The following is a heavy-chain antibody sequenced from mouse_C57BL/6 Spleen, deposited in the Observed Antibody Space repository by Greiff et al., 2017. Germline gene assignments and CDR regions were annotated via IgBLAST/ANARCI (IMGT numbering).Heavy chain of an antibody. Sequence: EVQLVESGGGLVQPGGSLSLSCAASGFTFTDYYMSWVRQPPGKALEWLGFIRNKANGYTTEYSASVKGRFTISRANSQSILYLQMNALRAEDSATYYCARYMGRDYYAMDYWGQGTSVTVSS. J-gene: IGHJ4*01. CDR3: ARYMGRDYYAMDY. CDR1: GFTFTDYY. D-gene: IGHD4-1*01. V-gene: IGHV7-3*01. CDR2: IRNKANGYTT.